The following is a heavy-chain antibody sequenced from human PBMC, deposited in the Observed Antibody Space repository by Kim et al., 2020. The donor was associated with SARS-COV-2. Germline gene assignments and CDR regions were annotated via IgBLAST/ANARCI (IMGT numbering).Heavy chain of an antibody. Sequence: PVKGRFTISRDDSKNTLYLQMNSLKTEDTAVYYCTTFRSYYNYHYYGMDVWGQGTTVTVSS. D-gene: IGHD3-10*01. CDR3: TTFRSYYNYHYYGMDV. J-gene: IGHJ6*02. V-gene: IGHV3-15*01.